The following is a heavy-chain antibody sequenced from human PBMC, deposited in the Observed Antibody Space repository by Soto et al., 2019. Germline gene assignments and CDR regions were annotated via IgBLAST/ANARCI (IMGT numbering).Heavy chain of an antibody. J-gene: IGHJ4*02. D-gene: IGHD3-10*01. CDR1: GFTFTSSA. Sequence: ASVKVSCKASGFTFTSSAVQWVRQARGQRLEWIGWIVVGSGNTNYAQKFQERVTITRDMSTSTAYMELSSLRSEDTAVYYCAADNGYYYGSGSYFEYWGQGTLVTVSS. CDR2: IVVGSGNT. V-gene: IGHV1-58*01. CDR3: AADNGYYYGSGSYFEY.